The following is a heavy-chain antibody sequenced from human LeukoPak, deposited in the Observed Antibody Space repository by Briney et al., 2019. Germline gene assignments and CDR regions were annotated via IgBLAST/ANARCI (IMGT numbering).Heavy chain of an antibody. CDR1: GFTFSNYG. D-gene: IGHD6-19*01. CDR2: ISWDGGTT. Sequence: PGGSLRLSCAASGFTFSNYGMSWVRQAPGKGLEWVSLISWDGGTTYYADSVKGRFTISRDNSKNSLYLQMNSLRTEDTALYYCAKDDVAVAGIDYWGQGTLVTVSS. J-gene: IGHJ4*02. CDR3: AKDDVAVAGIDY. V-gene: IGHV3-43*02.